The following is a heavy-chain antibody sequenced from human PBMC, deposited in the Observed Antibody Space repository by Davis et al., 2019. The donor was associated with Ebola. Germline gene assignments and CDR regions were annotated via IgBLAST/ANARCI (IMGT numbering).Heavy chain of an antibody. V-gene: IGHV4-39*01. CDR1: GGSMSSRDYY. J-gene: IGHJ4*02. Sequence: MPSETLSLTCSVSGGSMSSRDYYLAWIRQPPGKGLEWIGSIYYNGRTYYNPSLKSPVTISEDTSRNQFSLSLNFVTAADTAIYYCARQGVTNAFDYWGQGTLVTVSS. CDR3: ARQGVTNAFDY. CDR2: IYYNGRT. D-gene: IGHD4-17*01.